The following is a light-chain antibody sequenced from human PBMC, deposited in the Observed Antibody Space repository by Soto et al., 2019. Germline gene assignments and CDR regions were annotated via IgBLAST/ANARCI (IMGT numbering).Light chain of an antibody. Sequence: DIQMPKSPSTLSASVGDRVTISCRASQSISRWLAWYQQKPGKAPKVLIWDATSLQRGVPSRFSGSGSGTEFTLTISSLQPDDFATYYCQQYNGYSTWTFGQGTKVDI. CDR3: QQYNGYSTWT. V-gene: IGKV1-5*01. J-gene: IGKJ1*01. CDR1: QSISRW. CDR2: DAT.